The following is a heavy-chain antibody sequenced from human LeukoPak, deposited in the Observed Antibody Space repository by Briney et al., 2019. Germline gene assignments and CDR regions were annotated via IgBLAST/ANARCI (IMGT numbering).Heavy chain of an antibody. CDR3: ATGYYEPFAN. CDR1: GASVSSYY. Sequence: SETLSLTCSFTGASVSSYYWDWLRQPPGKGLEWIGYISDTGKTESNPSLKSRVTISLDTSKKQFSLRLRSLTAADSAVYYCATGYYEPFANSGPGTLVTVSS. V-gene: IGHV4-59*02. D-gene: IGHD2/OR15-2a*01. CDR2: ISDTGKT. J-gene: IGHJ4*02.